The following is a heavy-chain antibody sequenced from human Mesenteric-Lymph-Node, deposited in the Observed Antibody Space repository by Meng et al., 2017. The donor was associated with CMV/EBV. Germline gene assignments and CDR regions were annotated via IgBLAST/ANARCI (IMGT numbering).Heavy chain of an antibody. CDR3: AKGNTLTVTTSYFDY. CDR1: GFTFSSYE. Sequence: GESLKISCAASGFTFSSYEMNWVRQAPGKGLEWVSYISSSGSTIYYADSVKGRFTISRDNAKNSLYLQMNSLRAEDTALYYCAKGNTLTVTTSYFDYWGQGTLVTVSS. J-gene: IGHJ4*02. V-gene: IGHV3-48*03. D-gene: IGHD4-17*01. CDR2: ISSSGSTI.